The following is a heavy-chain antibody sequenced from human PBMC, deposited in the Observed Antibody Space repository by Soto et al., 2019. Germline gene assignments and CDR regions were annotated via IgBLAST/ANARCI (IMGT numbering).Heavy chain of an antibody. D-gene: IGHD3-10*01. Sequence: EVQLVESGGGLVKPGGSLRLSCAASGFTFNIAWMNWVRQVPGKGLEWVARIKSRTEGGTIDYAAPVKGRFTISRDDSKATLYLQMNSLTTDDTAVYYCVTRPVYGGTLSWGRGTLVTVSS. V-gene: IGHV3-15*07. J-gene: IGHJ5*02. CDR2: IKSRTEGGTI. CDR1: GFTFNIAW. CDR3: VTRPVYGGTLS.